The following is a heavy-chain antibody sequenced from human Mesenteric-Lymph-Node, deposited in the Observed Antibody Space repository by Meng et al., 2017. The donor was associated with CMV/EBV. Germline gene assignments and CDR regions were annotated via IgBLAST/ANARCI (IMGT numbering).Heavy chain of an antibody. CDR3: ARDSQLLVRGGWFDP. D-gene: IGHD6-13*01. Sequence: GSLRLSCTVSGGSVSSGTYYWTWIRQPPGKGLERIGDIYYSGSTIYNPSLKSRVTMSVDTSKNQFSLKLSSVTAADTAVYYCARDSQLLVRGGWFDPWGQGTLVTVSS. V-gene: IGHV4-61*01. CDR2: IYYSGST. CDR1: GGSVSSGTYY. J-gene: IGHJ5*02.